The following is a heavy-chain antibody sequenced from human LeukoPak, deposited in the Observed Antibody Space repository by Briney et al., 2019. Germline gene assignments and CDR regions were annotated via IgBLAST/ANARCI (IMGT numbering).Heavy chain of an antibody. CDR1: GYTFTSYY. CDR2: INPSGGST. D-gene: IGHD3-22*01. J-gene: IGHJ3*02. CDR3: ARGSYYDSSWGGAFDI. Sequence: ASVKVSCKASGYTFTSYYMHWVRQAPGQGLEWMGIINPSGGSTSYAQKFQGRVTMTRDTSTSTVYTELSSLRSEDTAVYYCARGSYYDSSWGGAFDIWGHGTMVTVSS. V-gene: IGHV1-46*01.